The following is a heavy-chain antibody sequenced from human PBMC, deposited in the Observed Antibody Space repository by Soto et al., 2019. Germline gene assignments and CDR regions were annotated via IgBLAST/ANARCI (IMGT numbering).Heavy chain of an antibody. CDR2: ISSGSSTT. CDR1: GFRFNDYY. D-gene: IGHD6-25*01. V-gene: IGHV3-11*01. Sequence: QVQLVESGGGLVKPGGSLSLSCAAAGFRFNDYYMTWIRQAPGKGLEWVSYISSGSSTTYYAHSVKGRFTISRDNAKNSLYLQMNSLRAEDTAVYYCATSSGALAASFPYYFDYWGQGTLVTVSS. CDR3: ATSSGALAASFPYYFDY. J-gene: IGHJ4*02.